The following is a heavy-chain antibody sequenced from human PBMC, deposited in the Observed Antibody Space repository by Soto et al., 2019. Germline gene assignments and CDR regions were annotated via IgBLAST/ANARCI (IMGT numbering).Heavy chain of an antibody. D-gene: IGHD2-15*01. CDR2: IYSGGST. V-gene: IGHV3-53*01. CDR1: GFTVSSNY. Sequence: EVQLVESGGGLIQPGGSLRLSCAASGFTVSSNYMSWVRQAPGKGLEWVSVIYSGGSTYYADSVKGRFTISRDNSKNTLYLQMNSLRAEDTAVYYCARDRRQVVAATRVYYYYGMDVWGQGTTVTVSS. CDR3: ARDRRQVVAATRVYYYYGMDV. J-gene: IGHJ6*02.